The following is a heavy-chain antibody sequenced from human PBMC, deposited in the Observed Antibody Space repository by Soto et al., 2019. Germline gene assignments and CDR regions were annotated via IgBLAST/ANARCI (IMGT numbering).Heavy chain of an antibody. CDR1: GFTFSSYA. CDR2: ISGSGGST. Sequence: VGSLRLSCAASGFTFSSYAMSWVRQAPGKGLEWVSAISGSGGSTYYADSVKGRFTISRDNSKNTLYLQMNSLRAEDTAVYYCAKSIGAPFYCSGGSCYPGSFGYWGQGTLVTVSS. CDR3: AKSIGAPFYCSGGSCYPGSFGY. J-gene: IGHJ4*02. D-gene: IGHD2-15*01. V-gene: IGHV3-23*01.